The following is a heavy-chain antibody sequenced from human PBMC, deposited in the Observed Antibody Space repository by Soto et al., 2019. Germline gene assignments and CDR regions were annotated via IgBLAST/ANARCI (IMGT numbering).Heavy chain of an antibody. D-gene: IGHD2-21*01. CDR1: GYSFTSYW. Sequence: PGESLKISCKGSGYSFTSYWIGWVRQMPGKGLEWMGIIYPGDSDTRYSPSFQGQVTISADKSISTAYLQMNSLRADDTAVYYCARLSGDHSAFFSYGMDAWGQGTTVTVSS. V-gene: IGHV5-51*01. J-gene: IGHJ6*02. CDR3: ARLSGDHSAFFSYGMDA. CDR2: IYPGDSDT.